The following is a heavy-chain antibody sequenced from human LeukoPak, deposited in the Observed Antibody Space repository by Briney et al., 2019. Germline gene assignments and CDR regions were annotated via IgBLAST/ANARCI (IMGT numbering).Heavy chain of an antibody. CDR1: GYTFTGYY. Sequence: ASVKVSCKASGYTFTGYYMHWVRQAPGQGLEWMGRINPNSGGTNYAQKFQGRVTMTRDTSISTAYMELSRLRSDDTAVYYCARDQKRVVGVIDYWGQGTLVTASS. D-gene: IGHD1-26*01. V-gene: IGHV1-2*06. J-gene: IGHJ4*02. CDR2: INPNSGGT. CDR3: ARDQKRVVGVIDY.